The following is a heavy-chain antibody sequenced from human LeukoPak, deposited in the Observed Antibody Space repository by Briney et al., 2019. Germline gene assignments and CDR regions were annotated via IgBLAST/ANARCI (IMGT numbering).Heavy chain of an antibody. CDR3: VKDGAALFDY. CDR1: GFKFSYYA. D-gene: IGHD2-15*01. CDR2: ITSNGGST. Sequence: GGSLRLSCSASGFKFSYYAMHWVRQAPGKGLQYVSAITSNGGSTYYTDSVKSRFTISRDNSKNTLYLQMSSLRSEDTAVYYCVKDGAALFDYWGQGTLVTVSS. V-gene: IGHV3-64D*09. J-gene: IGHJ4*02.